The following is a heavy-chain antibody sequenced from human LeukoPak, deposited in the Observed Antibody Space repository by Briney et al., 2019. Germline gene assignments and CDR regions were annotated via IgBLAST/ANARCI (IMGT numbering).Heavy chain of an antibody. J-gene: IGHJ4*02. V-gene: IGHV4-61*01. CDR2: IYYSGST. Sequence: SETLSLTCTVSGGSFSSSSYYWSWIRQPPGKGLEWIGYIYYSGSTNYNPSLKSRVTISVDTSKNQFSLKLSSVTAADTAVYYCARDPYGQWLYDYWGQGTLVTVSS. CDR1: GGSFSSSSYY. CDR3: ARDPYGQWLYDY. D-gene: IGHD6-19*01.